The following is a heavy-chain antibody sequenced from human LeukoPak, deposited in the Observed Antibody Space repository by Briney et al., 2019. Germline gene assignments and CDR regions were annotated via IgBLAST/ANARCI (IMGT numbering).Heavy chain of an antibody. CDR1: GFTFSRYG. CDR2: IRYDGSNT. CDR3: AKAYYYGSGSYWGFDY. J-gene: IGHJ4*02. V-gene: IGHV3-30*02. Sequence: GGSLRLSCTASGFTFSRYGMHWVRQAPGKGLEWVTFIRYDGSNTYYADSVKGRFTISRDNSKNTLYLQMNSLRAEDTAVYYCAKAYYYGSGSYWGFDYWGQGTLVTVSS. D-gene: IGHD3-10*01.